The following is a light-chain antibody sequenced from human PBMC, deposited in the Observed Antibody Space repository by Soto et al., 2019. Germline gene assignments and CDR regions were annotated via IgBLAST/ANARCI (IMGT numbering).Light chain of an antibody. Sequence: DIHMIQFPSTLSASVGYTFTIPCRASQTITRWMAWYQQKPGKAPKLLIFDASTLESGVPYRVSGSRAGPAVTRTITTMMPADVETEDCPQYNRYPWTFGLGTKVDI. CDR3: PQYNRYPWT. V-gene: IGKV1-5*01. J-gene: IGKJ1*01. CDR2: DAS. CDR1: QTITRW.